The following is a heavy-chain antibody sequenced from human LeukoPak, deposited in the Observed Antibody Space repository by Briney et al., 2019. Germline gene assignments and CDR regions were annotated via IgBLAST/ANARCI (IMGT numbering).Heavy chain of an antibody. J-gene: IGHJ5*02. D-gene: IGHD2-2*01. CDR1: GGSISSGGYS. V-gene: IGHV4-30-2*01. Sequence: PSQTLSLTCAVSGGSISSGGYSWSWIRQPPGKGLEWIGYIYHSGSTYYNPSLKSRVTISVDRSKNQFSLKLSSVTAADTAVYYCARGSVVPAVGVNWFDPWGQGTLVTVSS. CDR3: ARGSVVPAVGVNWFDP. CDR2: IYHSGST.